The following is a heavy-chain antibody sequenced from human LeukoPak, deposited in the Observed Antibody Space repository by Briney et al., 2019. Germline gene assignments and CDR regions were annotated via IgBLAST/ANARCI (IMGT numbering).Heavy chain of an antibody. CDR1: GFTFDDYA. CDR2: ISWNSGSI. J-gene: IGHJ4*02. V-gene: IGHV3-9*01. Sequence: GGSLRLSCAASGFTFDDYAMHWVRQAPGKGLEWVSGISWNSGSIGYADSVKGRFTISRDNAKNSLYLQMNSLRAEDTAVYYCAKNPRMTTVTLFDYRGQGTLVTVSS. D-gene: IGHD4-17*01. CDR3: AKNPRMTTVTLFDY.